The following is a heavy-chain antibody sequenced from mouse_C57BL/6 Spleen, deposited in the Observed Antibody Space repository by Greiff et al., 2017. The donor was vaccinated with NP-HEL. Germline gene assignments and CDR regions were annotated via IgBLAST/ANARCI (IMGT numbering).Heavy chain of an antibody. Sequence: EVKLMESEGGLVQPGSSMKLSCTASGFTFSDYYMAWVRQVPEKGLEWVANINYDGSSTYYLDSLKSRFIISRDNAKNILYLQMSSLKSEDTATYYCARELLGAGYFDYWGQGTTLTVSS. D-gene: IGHD3-3*01. V-gene: IGHV5-16*01. CDR2: INYDGSST. CDR3: ARELLGAGYFDY. CDR1: GFTFSDYY. J-gene: IGHJ2*01.